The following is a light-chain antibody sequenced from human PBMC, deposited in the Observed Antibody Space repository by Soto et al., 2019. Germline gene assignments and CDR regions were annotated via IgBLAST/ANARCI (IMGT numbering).Light chain of an antibody. CDR3: ATWDDSLNGHV. V-gene: IGLV1-44*01. CDR2: TTN. J-gene: IGLJ1*01. CDR1: SSNIGTSY. Sequence: QPVLTQPHSASGTPGQRVTISCSGSSSNIGTSYVHWFQQLPGTAPKLLISTTNQRPSGVPERFSGSKSGTSASLAISGLQSGDEADYYCATWDDSLNGHVFGTGTKLTVL.